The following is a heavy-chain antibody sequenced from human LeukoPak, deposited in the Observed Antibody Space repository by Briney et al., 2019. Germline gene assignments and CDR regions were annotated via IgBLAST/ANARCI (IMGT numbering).Heavy chain of an antibody. CDR3: ARDEDYYDSSGNFDY. D-gene: IGHD3-22*01. V-gene: IGHV3-21*01. CDR2: ISSSSYI. Sequence: GGSLRLSCAASGFAFSSYGMHWVRQAPGKGLEWVSSISSSSYIYYADSVKGRFTISRDNAKNSLYLQMNSLRAEDTAVYYCARDEDYYDSSGNFDYWGQGTLVTVSS. J-gene: IGHJ4*02. CDR1: GFAFSSYG.